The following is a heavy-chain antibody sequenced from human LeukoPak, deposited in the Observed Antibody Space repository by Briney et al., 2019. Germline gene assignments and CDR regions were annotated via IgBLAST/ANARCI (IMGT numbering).Heavy chain of an antibody. CDR2: IYTSGST. J-gene: IGHJ4*02. V-gene: IGHV4-61*02. CDR3: ARGNSSSWGPFDY. D-gene: IGHD6-13*01. CDR1: GGSISSGSYY. Sequence: SETLSLTCTVSGGSISSGSYYWSWIRQPAGKGLEWIGRIYTSGSTNYNPSLKSRVTISVDTSKNQFSLKLSSVTAADTAVYYCARGNSSSWGPFDYWGQGTLVTVSS.